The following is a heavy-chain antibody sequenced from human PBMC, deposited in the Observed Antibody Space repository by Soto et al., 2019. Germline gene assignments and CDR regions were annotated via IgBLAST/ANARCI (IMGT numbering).Heavy chain of an antibody. D-gene: IGHD6-13*01. Sequence: PSETLSLTCRLSGGSFSPNYWGWFRQSPGKGLEWVGYIYYSGTTNYNPSLKSRVTISVDTSKNQFSLKLSSVTAADTAVYYCARGWQVYGMDVWGQGTTVTVSS. J-gene: IGHJ6*02. CDR1: GGSFSPNY. CDR3: ARGWQVYGMDV. CDR2: IYYSGTT. V-gene: IGHV4-59*01.